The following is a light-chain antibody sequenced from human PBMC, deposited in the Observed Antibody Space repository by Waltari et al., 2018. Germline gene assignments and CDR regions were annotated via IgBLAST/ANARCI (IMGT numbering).Light chain of an antibody. CDR2: GAS. CDR3: QQYDISPLT. Sequence: ELVLTQSPGTLSLSPGESATLSCRASQTVRTTYLAWYQQKPGQAPTLLIYGASSRATGIPDRFSGSGSGTDFSLTISSLEPEDFAVYYCQQYDISPLTFGGGTKVEIK. J-gene: IGKJ4*01. V-gene: IGKV3-20*01. CDR1: QTVRTTY.